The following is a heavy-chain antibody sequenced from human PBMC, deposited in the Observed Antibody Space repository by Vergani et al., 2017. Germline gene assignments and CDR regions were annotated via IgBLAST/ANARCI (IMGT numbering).Heavy chain of an antibody. CDR1: GFTFSTYD. CDR2: IGTAGDT. D-gene: IGHD6-6*01. J-gene: IGHJ4*02. V-gene: IGHV3-13*01. CDR3: ARRDSSSPALDY. Sequence: EVQLVESGGGLVQPGGSLRLSCADSGFTFSTYDMHWVRQATGKGLEWVSAIGTAGDTYYPGSVKGRFTISRENAKNSLYLQMNGLRAGDTAVYYCARRDSSSPALDYWGQGTLVTVSS.